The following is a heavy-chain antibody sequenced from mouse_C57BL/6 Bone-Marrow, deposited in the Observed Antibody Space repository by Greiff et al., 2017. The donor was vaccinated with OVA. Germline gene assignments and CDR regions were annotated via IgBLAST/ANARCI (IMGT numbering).Heavy chain of an antibody. V-gene: IGHV5-4*03. Sequence: EVNVVESGGGLVKPGGSLKLSCAASGFTFSSYAMSWVRQTPEKRLEWVATISDGGSYTYYPDNVKGRFTISRDNAKNNLYLQMSHLKSEDTAMYYCARVGLRPFAYWGQGTLVTVSA. CDR2: ISDGGSYT. D-gene: IGHD2-4*01. J-gene: IGHJ3*01. CDR1: GFTFSSYA. CDR3: ARVGLRPFAY.